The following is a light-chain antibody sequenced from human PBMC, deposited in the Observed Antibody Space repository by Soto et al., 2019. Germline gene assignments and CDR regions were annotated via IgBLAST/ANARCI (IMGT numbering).Light chain of an antibody. CDR1: SSDIGGYNY. V-gene: IGLV2-14*03. CDR2: DVT. Sequence: QSALTQPASVSGSPGQSITISCTGTSSDIGGYNYVSWYQQHPGKAPKLMIYDVTHRPSGVSHRFSATKSGNTSSLTISVLHAEDEADYYCASSASSSPVLFGGGTKLTVL. CDR3: ASSASSSPVL. J-gene: IGLJ2*01.